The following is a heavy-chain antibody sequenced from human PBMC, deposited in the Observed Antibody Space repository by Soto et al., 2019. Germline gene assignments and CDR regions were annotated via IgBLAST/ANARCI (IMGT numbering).Heavy chain of an antibody. D-gene: IGHD4-17*01. CDR2: IYYSGST. Sequence: SETLSLTCTVSGGSISSGDYYWSWIRHPPGKGLEWIGYIYYSGSTYYNPSLKSRVTISVDTSKNQFSLKLSSVTAADTTVYYCARDGYGDYPSVYYYYGMDVWGQGTTVTVSS. V-gene: IGHV4-30-4*01. J-gene: IGHJ6*02. CDR3: ARDGYGDYPSVYYYYGMDV. CDR1: GGSISSGDYY.